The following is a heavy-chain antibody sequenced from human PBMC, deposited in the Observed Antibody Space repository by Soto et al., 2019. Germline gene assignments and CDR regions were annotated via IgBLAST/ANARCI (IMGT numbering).Heavy chain of an antibody. CDR3: ANFRQQLVLDN. D-gene: IGHD6-13*01. V-gene: IGHV3-23*01. CDR2: ISGSGGST. CDR1: GFTFSSYA. J-gene: IGHJ4*02. Sequence: GGSLRLSCAASGFTFSSYAMSWVRQAPGKGLEWVSAISGSGGSTYYADSVKGRITISRDNSKNTLYLQMNSLRAEDTDVYYCANFRQQLVLDNWGQGTLVTVSS.